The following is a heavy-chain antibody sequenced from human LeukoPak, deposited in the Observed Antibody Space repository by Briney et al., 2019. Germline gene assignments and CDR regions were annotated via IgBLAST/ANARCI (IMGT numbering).Heavy chain of an antibody. CDR3: ASGLRGLDY. Sequence: GGSLRLSCAASGFTFSSYAMHWVRQAPGKGLEWVAVISYDGSNKYYADSVKGRFTISRDNSKNTLYLQMNSLRAEDTAVYYCASGLRGLDYWGQGTLVTVSS. CDR2: ISYDGSNK. V-gene: IGHV3-30-3*01. D-gene: IGHD4-17*01. CDR1: GFTFSSYA. J-gene: IGHJ4*02.